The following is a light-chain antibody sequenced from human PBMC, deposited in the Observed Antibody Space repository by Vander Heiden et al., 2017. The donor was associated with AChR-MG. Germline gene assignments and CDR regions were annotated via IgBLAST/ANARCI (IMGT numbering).Light chain of an antibody. J-gene: IGKJ1*01. CDR3: HQYGSSPRT. Sequence: IVLTQSPGTLSLSPGETVTLSCRASQIISSNYLAWYQHRPGQAPTLLIYGASIRATSIPARISGSGSGKDFTLTISRLESEDFAVYYCHQYGSSPRTFGQGTRVEI. CDR2: GAS. CDR1: QIISSNY. V-gene: IGKV3-20*01.